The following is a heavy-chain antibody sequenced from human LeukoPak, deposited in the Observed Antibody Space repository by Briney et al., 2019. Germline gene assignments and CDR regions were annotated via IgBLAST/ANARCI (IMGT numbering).Heavy chain of an antibody. CDR3: ASSGALYYFDY. Sequence: SETLSLTCTVSGVSISSSTYYWGWIRQPPGKGLEWIGSITYGGSTHYNPSLKSRVTISVDRSKNQFSLKLSSVTAADTAVYYCASSGALYYFDYWGQGTLVTVSS. J-gene: IGHJ4*02. V-gene: IGHV4-39*07. D-gene: IGHD1-26*01. CDR2: ITYGGST. CDR1: GVSISSSTYY.